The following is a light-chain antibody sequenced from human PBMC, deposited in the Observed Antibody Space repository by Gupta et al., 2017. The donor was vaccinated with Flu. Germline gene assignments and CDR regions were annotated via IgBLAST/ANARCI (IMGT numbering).Light chain of an antibody. CDR2: DVS. V-gene: IGLV2-14*03. Sequence: SITISCTGTSSDIGGYNYVSWYQQHPGKAPKLMIYDVSNRPSGIPDRFSGSKSGNTASLTISGLQAEDEAYYYCNSFTSSNSKVFGGGTKLTGL. CDR1: SSDIGGYNY. CDR3: NSFTSSNSKV. J-gene: IGLJ3*02.